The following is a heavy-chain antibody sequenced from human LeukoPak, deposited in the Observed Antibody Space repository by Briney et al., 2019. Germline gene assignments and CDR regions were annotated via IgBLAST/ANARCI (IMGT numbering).Heavy chain of an antibody. CDR3: ARARRVGDDWSVYYFDY. Sequence: PGGSLRLSCAASGFTFSSYAMSWVRQAPGKGLEWVSAISGSGGSTYYADSVKGRFTISRDNSKNTLYLQMNSLRAEDTAVYYCARARRVGDDWSVYYFDYWGQGTLVTVSS. J-gene: IGHJ4*02. V-gene: IGHV3-23*01. D-gene: IGHD5-12*01. CDR1: GFTFSSYA. CDR2: ISGSGGST.